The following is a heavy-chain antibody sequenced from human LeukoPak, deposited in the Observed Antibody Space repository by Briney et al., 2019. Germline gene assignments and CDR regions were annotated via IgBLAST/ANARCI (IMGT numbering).Heavy chain of an antibody. CDR2: IYTSGST. J-gene: IGHJ5*02. D-gene: IGHD2-2*01. Sequence: SETLSLTCTVSGGSISSYYWSWIRQPAGKGLEWIGRIYTSGSTNYNPSLKSRVTMSVDTSKNQFSLKLSSVTAADTAVYYCARDRGDIVVVPAAMRQNWFDPWGQGTLVTVSS. CDR1: GGSISSYY. V-gene: IGHV4-4*07. CDR3: ARDRGDIVVVPAAMRQNWFDP.